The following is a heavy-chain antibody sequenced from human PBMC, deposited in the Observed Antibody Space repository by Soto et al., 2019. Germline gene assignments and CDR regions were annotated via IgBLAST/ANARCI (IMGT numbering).Heavy chain of an antibody. CDR2: ISSGDDI. Sequence: EVQLVESGGGLVKPGGSLRLSCGASGFTFSSYRLSWVRQAPGKGLEWVSSISSGDDIYYADSVKGRFTISRDNAKNSLYLQMNSLRAEDTAVYYCARAAIEVAGPAEDFQHWGQGTLVTVSS. CDR3: ARAAIEVAGPAEDFQH. J-gene: IGHJ1*01. CDR1: GFTFSSYR. D-gene: IGHD6-19*01. V-gene: IGHV3-21*01.